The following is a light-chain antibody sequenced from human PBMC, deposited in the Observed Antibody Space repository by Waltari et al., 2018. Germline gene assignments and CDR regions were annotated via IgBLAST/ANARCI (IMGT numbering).Light chain of an antibody. CDR3: QTGGFGIWV. J-gene: IGLJ3*02. V-gene: IGLV4-69*01. CDR2: VNSDVSH. Sequence: QLMLTQSPSASASLGASVKLTCTLSGGHSTYSIAWHQQQPQKGPRYLMKVNSDVSHIKGDGIPDRFSGSSSGAERYLSISNLQSEDEADYYCQTGGFGIWVFGGGTKLTVL. CDR1: GGHSTYS.